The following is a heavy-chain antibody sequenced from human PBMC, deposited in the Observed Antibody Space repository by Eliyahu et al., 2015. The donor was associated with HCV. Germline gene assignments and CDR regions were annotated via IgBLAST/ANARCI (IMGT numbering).Heavy chain of an antibody. J-gene: IGHJ4*02. Sequence: EVQLLESGGGLVQPGGSLRLSCAASGFTFXSYAMSWVRQAPGKGLEWVSAISGSGGSTYYADSVKGRFTISRDNSKNTLYLQMNSLRAEDTAVYYCAKGNLYDYVWGSYRPMYYFDYWGQGTLVTVSS. CDR3: AKGNLYDYVWGSYRPMYYFDY. V-gene: IGHV3-23*01. CDR2: ISGSGGST. D-gene: IGHD3-16*02. CDR1: GFTFXSYA.